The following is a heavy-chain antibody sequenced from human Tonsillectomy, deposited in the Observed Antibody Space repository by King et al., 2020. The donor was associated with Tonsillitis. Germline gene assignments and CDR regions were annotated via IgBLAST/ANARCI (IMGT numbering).Heavy chain of an antibody. CDR3: ARPYSSSFWYFDL. J-gene: IGHJ2*01. V-gene: IGHV4-59*08. D-gene: IGHD6-6*01. CDR2: IYYPGST. Sequence: VQLQESGPGLVKPSETLSLTCTVSGGSISSYYGSWIRQPPGKGLEWIGYIYYPGSTAYNPPLKSRVTMSVDTSMNHFSLRLSSVTAADTAVYYCARPYSSSFWYFDLWGRGTLVTVSS. CDR1: GGSISSYY.